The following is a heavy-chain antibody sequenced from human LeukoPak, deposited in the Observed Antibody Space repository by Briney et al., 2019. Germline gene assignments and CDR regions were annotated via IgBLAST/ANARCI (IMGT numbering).Heavy chain of an antibody. Sequence: ASVKVSCKASGGTFSSYAISWVRQAPGQGLEWMGGIIPIFGTANYAQKFQGRVTITADESTSTAYMELSSLSSEDTAVYYCASPILSPRDYMDVWGKGTTVTVSS. D-gene: IGHD3-3*02. V-gene: IGHV1-69*13. J-gene: IGHJ6*03. CDR3: ASPILSPRDYMDV. CDR1: GGTFSSYA. CDR2: IIPIFGTA.